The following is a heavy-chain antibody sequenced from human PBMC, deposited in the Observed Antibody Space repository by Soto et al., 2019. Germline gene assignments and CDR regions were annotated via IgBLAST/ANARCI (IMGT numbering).Heavy chain of an antibody. CDR1: GFTFSSYA. CDR3: AKLRYFDWLLNYFDY. J-gene: IGHJ4*02. CDR2: ISGSGGST. D-gene: IGHD3-9*01. V-gene: IGHV3-23*01. Sequence: PGGSLRLSCAASGFTFSSYAMSWVRQAPGKGLEWVSAISGSGGSTHYADSVKGRFTISRDNSKNTLYLQMNSLRAEDTAVYYCAKLRYFDWLLNYFDYWGQGTLVTVSS.